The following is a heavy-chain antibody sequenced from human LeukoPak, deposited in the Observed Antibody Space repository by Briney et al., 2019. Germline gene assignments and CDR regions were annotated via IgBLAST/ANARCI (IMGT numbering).Heavy chain of an antibody. CDR1: GGSISSYY. CDR2: IYSSGNT. V-gene: IGHV4-59*01. D-gene: IGHD5-24*01. J-gene: IGHJ4*02. Sequence: SETLSLTCTVSGGSISSYYWSWIRQPPGKGLEWIRYIYSSGNTNYNPSLKSRLTISVDTSKNQFSLKLSSVTAADTAVYYCARESRRDGYKFDYWGQGTLVTVSS. CDR3: ARESRRDGYKFDY.